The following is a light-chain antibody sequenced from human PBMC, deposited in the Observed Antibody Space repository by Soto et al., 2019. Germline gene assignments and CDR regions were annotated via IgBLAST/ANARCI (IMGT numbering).Light chain of an antibody. Sequence: DIQMTQSPAYLSASVGDRVTITCRASQGIKTWLAWYQQKPGKAPNLLIYTGSSLQSGVPSRFSGSGSGTDFTLTINSLQPEDFATYYCQHAKSFPVTFGQGTRLEI. CDR1: QGIKTW. J-gene: IGKJ5*01. CDR3: QHAKSFPVT. V-gene: IGKV1-12*01. CDR2: TGS.